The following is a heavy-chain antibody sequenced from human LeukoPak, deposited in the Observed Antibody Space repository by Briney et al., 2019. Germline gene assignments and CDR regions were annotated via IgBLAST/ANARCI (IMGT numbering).Heavy chain of an antibody. Sequence: ASVKVSCKASGYIFIDYYMHWVRQAPGQGLEWMGYIGPHSSATSSPQEFQGRVTMTRDTSMSTAYMELTRLTSDDTAVYYCAREGNGLLSKDSDYWGQGTLVTVSS. D-gene: IGHD2/OR15-2a*01. CDR3: AREGNGLLSKDSDY. J-gene: IGHJ4*02. CDR2: IGPHSSAT. CDR1: GYIFIDYY. V-gene: IGHV1-2*02.